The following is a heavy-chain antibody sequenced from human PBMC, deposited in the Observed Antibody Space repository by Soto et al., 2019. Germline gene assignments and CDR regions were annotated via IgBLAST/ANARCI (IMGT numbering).Heavy chain of an antibody. D-gene: IGHD3-16*01. CDR2: IYWDDDK. V-gene: IGHV2-5*02. CDR1: GFSLSTSGVG. CDR3: AHLGGPGDKYYFDY. Sequence: QITLKESGPTLVKPTQTLTLTCTFSGFSLSTSGVGVGWIRQPPGKALEWLALIYWDDDKRYSPSLKSRLTTTKDTSKNQVVLKMTNMDPVDTAIYYYAHLGGPGDKYYFDYWGQGTLVTVSS. J-gene: IGHJ4*02.